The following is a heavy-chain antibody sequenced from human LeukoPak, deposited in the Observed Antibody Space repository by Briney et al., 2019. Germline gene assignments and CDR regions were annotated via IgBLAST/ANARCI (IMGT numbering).Heavy chain of an antibody. Sequence: GRSLRLSCTASGFTFGDYAMSWVRQAPGKGLEWVGFIRSKAYGGTTEYAASVKGRFTISRDDSKSIAYLQMNSLKTEDTAVYHCTRDHCSSTSCEGYWFDPWGQGTLVTVSS. V-gene: IGHV3-49*04. D-gene: IGHD2-2*01. CDR3: TRDHCSSTSCEGYWFDP. CDR2: IRSKAYGGTT. J-gene: IGHJ5*02. CDR1: GFTFGDYA.